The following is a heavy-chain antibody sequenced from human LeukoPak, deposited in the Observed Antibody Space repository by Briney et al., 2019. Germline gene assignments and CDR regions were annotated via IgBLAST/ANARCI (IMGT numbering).Heavy chain of an antibody. D-gene: IGHD3-10*01. Sequence: SETLSLTCTVSGGSISSYYWSWLRQPPGKGLEWIGHMYTSGTTNYNPSLKSRVTMSVDTSKKRFSLKLTSVTAADTAVYYCARHARFGEFHYYYYMDVWGKGTTVTVS. J-gene: IGHJ6*03. CDR2: MYTSGTT. V-gene: IGHV4-4*09. CDR3: ARHARFGEFHYYYYMDV. CDR1: GGSISSYY.